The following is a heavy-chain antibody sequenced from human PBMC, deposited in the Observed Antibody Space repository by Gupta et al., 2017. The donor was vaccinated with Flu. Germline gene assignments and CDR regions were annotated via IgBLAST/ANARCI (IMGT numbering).Heavy chain of an antibody. Sequence: EVQLVESGGVVVQPGGSLRLSCAASGFTFDDYTMHWVRQAPGKGLEWVCLISWDGGSTYYADSVKGRFTISRDNSKNSLYLQMNSLRTEDTALYYCAKGGVAGVYDYDSSGLYYFDYWGQGTLVTVSS. J-gene: IGHJ4*02. D-gene: IGHD3-22*01. V-gene: IGHV3-43*01. CDR3: AKGGVAGVYDYDSSGLYYFDY. CDR2: ISWDGGST. CDR1: GFTFDDYT.